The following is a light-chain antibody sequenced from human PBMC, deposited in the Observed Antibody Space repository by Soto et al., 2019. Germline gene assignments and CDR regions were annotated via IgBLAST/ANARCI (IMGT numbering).Light chain of an antibody. Sequence: EIVMTQSPATLSVSPGQRATLSCRASQNIYSNVAWYQPRPGQAPRRLIYRASTRATGIPARFSGSGSGTEFTLPISSLPSEDFTVYSCLQYHNLWAFGQGTKVDIK. CDR3: LQYHNLWA. V-gene: IGKV3-15*01. CDR1: QNIYSN. CDR2: RAS. J-gene: IGKJ1*01.